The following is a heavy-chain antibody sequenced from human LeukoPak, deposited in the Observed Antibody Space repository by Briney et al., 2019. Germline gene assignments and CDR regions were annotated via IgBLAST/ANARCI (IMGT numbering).Heavy chain of an antibody. CDR2: IKQEGSEQ. J-gene: IGHJ4*02. CDR3: ARDPKNGAIAGFY. CDR1: GFSFSNYG. Sequence: GGSLRLSCVASGFSFSNYGMSWVRQAPGKGLEWVANIKQEGSEQYYADSVKDRFTISRDNAKNSLYLQMNSLRAEDTAVYYCARDPKNGAIAGFYWGQGTLVTVSS. D-gene: IGHD6-19*01. V-gene: IGHV3-7*05.